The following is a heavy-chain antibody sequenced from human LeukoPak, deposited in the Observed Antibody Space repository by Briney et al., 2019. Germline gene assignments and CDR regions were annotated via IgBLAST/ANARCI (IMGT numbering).Heavy chain of an antibody. J-gene: IGHJ3*02. CDR3: ARDDPRYSSGSDAFDI. CDR1: GFTFSSYA. D-gene: IGHD6-19*01. Sequence: GGSLRLSCAASGFTFSSYAMNWVRQAPGKGLEWVSSISSSSSYIYYADSVKGRFTISRDNAKNSLYLQINSLRAEDTAVYYCARDDPRYSSGSDAFDIWGQGTMVTVSS. V-gene: IGHV3-21*01. CDR2: ISSSSSYI.